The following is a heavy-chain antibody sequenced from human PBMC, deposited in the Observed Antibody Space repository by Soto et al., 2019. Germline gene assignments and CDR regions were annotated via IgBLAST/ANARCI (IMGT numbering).Heavy chain of an antibody. CDR1: GYTFTSYY. J-gene: IGHJ6*02. Sequence: ASVKVSCKASGYTFTSYYMHWVRQAPGQGLEWMGIINPSGGSTSYAQKFQGRVTMTRDTSTSTVYMELSSLRSEDTAVYYCAREVTIVRGVDYYGTDVWGQGTTVTVSS. CDR3: AREVTIVRGVDYYGTDV. CDR2: INPSGGST. V-gene: IGHV1-46*01. D-gene: IGHD3-10*01.